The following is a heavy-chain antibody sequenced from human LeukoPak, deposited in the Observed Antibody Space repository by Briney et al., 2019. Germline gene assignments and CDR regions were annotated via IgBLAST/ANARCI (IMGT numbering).Heavy chain of an antibody. V-gene: IGHV1-69*05. D-gene: IGHD3-9*01. CDR2: IIPISGTA. Sequence: ASVKVSCKASGGTFSSYAISWVRQAPGQGLEWMGGIIPISGTANYAQKFQGRVTITTDESTSTAYMELSSLRSEDTAVYYCARDSYDILTGYFQDAWFDPWGQGTLVTVSS. J-gene: IGHJ5*02. CDR1: GGTFSSYA. CDR3: ARDSYDILTGYFQDAWFDP.